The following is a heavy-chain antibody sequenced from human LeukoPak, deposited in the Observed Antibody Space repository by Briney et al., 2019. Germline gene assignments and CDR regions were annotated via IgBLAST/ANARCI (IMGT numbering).Heavy chain of an antibody. J-gene: IGHJ4*02. CDR1: GFTFSSYS. CDR3: ARGEVAGTFGFDY. V-gene: IGHV3-21*01. D-gene: IGHD6-19*01. CDR2: ISSSSSYI. Sequence: PGGSLRLSCAASGFTFSSYSVNWVRQAPGKGLEWVSSISSSSSYIYYADSVKGRFAISRDNAKNSLYLQMNSLRAEDTAVYYCARGEVAGTFGFDYWGQGTLVTVSS.